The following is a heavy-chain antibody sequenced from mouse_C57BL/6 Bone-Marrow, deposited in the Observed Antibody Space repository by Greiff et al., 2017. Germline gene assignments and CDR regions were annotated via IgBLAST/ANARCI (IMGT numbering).Heavy chain of an antibody. CDR3: AGRKKVMDY. V-gene: IGHV1-62-3*01. J-gene: IGHJ4*01. CDR2: IDPNSGGT. Sequence: QVQLQQSGAELVKPGASVKLSCKASGYTFTSYWMHWVKQRPGRGLEWIGRIDPNSGGTKYNEKFKGKATLTADKSSSTAYMELRSLTSEDSAVYFCAGRKKVMDYWGQGTSVTVSS. CDR1: GYTFTSYW.